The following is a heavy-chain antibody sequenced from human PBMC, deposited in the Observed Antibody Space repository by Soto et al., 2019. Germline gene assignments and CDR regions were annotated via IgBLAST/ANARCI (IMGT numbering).Heavy chain of an antibody. CDR1: GGTFSSYA. Sequence: GASVKVSCKASGGTFSSYAISWVRQAPGQGLEWMGGIIPIFGTANYAQKFQGRVTITADKSTSTAYMELSSLRSEDTAVYYCARLGTKQKMAQPLSGMDVWGQGTTVTVSS. CDR3: ARLGTKQKMAQPLSGMDV. J-gene: IGHJ6*02. CDR2: IIPIFGTA. D-gene: IGHD6-13*01. V-gene: IGHV1-69*06.